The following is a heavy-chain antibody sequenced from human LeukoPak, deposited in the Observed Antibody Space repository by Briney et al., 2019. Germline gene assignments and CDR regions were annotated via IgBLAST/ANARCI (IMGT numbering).Heavy chain of an antibody. CDR1: GGSFSGYY. J-gene: IGHJ4*02. D-gene: IGHD6-19*01. CDR3: GSESVAVALPDY. V-gene: IGHV4-34*01. Sequence: SETLSLTCAVYGGSFSGYYWSWIRQPPGKGLEWIGEINHSGSTNYNPSLKSRVTISVDTSKNQFSLKLSSVTAADTAVYYCGSESVAVALPDYWGQGTLVTVSS. CDR2: INHSGST.